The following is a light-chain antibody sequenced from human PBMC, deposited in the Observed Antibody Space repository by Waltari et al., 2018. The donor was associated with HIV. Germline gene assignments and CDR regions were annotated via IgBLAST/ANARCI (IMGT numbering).Light chain of an antibody. CDR3: YSTDITSHQRV. Sequence: SSDLTQPPPAPVSPAKTAGITSPGHALPPQYAHRYQQRSGQAPVLVIYEDSKRPSGIPERFSGSSSGTMVTLTISGAQVEDEADYYCYSTDITSHQRVFGGGTKLTVL. CDR2: EDS. J-gene: IGLJ3*02. CDR1: ALPPQY. V-gene: IGLV3-10*01.